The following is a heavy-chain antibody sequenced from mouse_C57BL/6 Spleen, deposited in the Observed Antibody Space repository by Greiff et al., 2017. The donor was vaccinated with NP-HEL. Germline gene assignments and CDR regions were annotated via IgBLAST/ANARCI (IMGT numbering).Heavy chain of an antibody. D-gene: IGHD1-1*01. V-gene: IGHV1-82*01. CDR2: IYPGDGDT. CDR1: GYAFSSSW. Sequence: VKLMESGPELVKPGASVKISCKASGYAFSSSWMNWVKQRPGKGLEWIGRIYPGDGDTNYNGKFKGKATLTADKSSSTAYMQLSSLTSEDSAVYFWARDDYYGSSTDYWGQGTTLTVSS. CDR3: ARDDYYGSSTDY. J-gene: IGHJ2*01.